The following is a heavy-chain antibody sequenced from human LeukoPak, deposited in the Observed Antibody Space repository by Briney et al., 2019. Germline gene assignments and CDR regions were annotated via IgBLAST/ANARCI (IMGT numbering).Heavy chain of an antibody. J-gene: IGHJ3*02. D-gene: IGHD1-26*01. CDR2: IYWDDDK. CDR3: GQSESLTEDAFDI. Sequence: GSGPTLLHPSPTLTLTFTFSGFSLGTRGAGVGWIRQPPVKALEWLSLIYWDDDKRYSPSLKSSLTITKVTSRNQVVLTMTNMDPVDTATYYCGQSESLTEDAFDIWGQGTMVSVSS. V-gene: IGHV2-5*02. CDR1: GFSLGTRGAG.